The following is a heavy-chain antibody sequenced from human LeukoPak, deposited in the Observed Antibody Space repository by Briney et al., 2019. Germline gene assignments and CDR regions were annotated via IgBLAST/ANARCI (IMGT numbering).Heavy chain of an antibody. J-gene: IGHJ4*02. CDR1: GFSFSSYA. V-gene: IGHV3-23*01. CDR2: TSAGGSGT. Sequence: GGSLRLSCAASGFSFSSYAMSWVRQAPGKGLEWVSVTSAGGSGTYYADSVKGRFTISRDNSTNTLYLQMNSLRAEDTAVYYCAKDGRDSSGWYRNYYDYWGQGTLVTVSS. D-gene: IGHD6-19*01. CDR3: AKDGRDSSGWYRNYYDY.